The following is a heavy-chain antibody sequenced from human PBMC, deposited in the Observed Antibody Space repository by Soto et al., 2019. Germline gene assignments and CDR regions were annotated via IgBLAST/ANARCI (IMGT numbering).Heavy chain of an antibody. Sequence: EASVKVSCKASGGTFSSYAISWVRQAPGQGLEWMGGIIPIFGTANYAQKFQGRVTITADESTSTAYMELSSLRSEDTAVYYCATTSIAVAGTDYYGMDVWGQGTTVTVSS. J-gene: IGHJ6*02. D-gene: IGHD6-19*01. CDR1: GGTFSSYA. V-gene: IGHV1-69*13. CDR3: ATTSIAVAGTDYYGMDV. CDR2: IIPIFGTA.